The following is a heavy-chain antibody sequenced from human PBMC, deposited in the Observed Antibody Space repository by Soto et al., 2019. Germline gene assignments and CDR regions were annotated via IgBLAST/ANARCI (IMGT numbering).Heavy chain of an antibody. V-gene: IGHV3-21*01. D-gene: IGHD6-6*01. CDR3: ARIPHSIAARPRFDY. CDR2: ISSSSSYI. Sequence: GGSLRLSCAASGFTFSSYSMNWVRQAPGKGLEWVSSISSSSSYIYYADSVKGRFTISRDNAKNSLYLQMNSLRAEDTAVYYCARIPHSIAARPRFDYWGQGTLVTVSS. CDR1: GFTFSSYS. J-gene: IGHJ4*02.